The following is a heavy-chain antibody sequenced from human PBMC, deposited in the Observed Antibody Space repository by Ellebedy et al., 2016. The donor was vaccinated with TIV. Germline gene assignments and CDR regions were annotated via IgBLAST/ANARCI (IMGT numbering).Heavy chain of an antibody. CDR2: IYPGDSDT. J-gene: IGHJ4*02. Sequence: GESLKISCKGSGSSFARYWIGWVRQMPGKGLEWVAVIYPGDSDTRYSPSFRGQVIISADKSITTAYLQWSSLKASDTAVYYCARLMDVTVTGITYYFDYWGQGSRVTVSS. CDR1: GSSFARYW. D-gene: IGHD4-17*01. V-gene: IGHV5-51*01. CDR3: ARLMDVTVTGITYYFDY.